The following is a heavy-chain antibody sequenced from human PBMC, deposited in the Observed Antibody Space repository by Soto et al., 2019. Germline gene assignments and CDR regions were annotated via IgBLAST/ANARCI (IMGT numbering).Heavy chain of an antibody. CDR2: IYYSGST. J-gene: IGHJ4*02. Sequence: PSETLSLTCTVSGGSISSSSYYWGWIRQPPGKGLEWIGSIYYSGSTYYNPSLKSRVTISVDTSKNQFSLKLSSVTAADTAVYYCAGRNRGYSYGYYWGQGTLVTSPQ. D-gene: IGHD5-18*01. CDR3: AGRNRGYSYGYY. V-gene: IGHV4-39*01. CDR1: GGSISSSSYY.